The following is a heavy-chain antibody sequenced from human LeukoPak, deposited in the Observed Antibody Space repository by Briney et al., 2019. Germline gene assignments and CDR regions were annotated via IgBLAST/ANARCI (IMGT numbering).Heavy chain of an antibody. CDR1: GFSFNTYA. J-gene: IGHJ4*02. Sequence: GGSLRLSCAASGFSFNTYAMNWVRQAPGKGLEWVSTITGSGDDTYYADSARGRFTISRDNSKNTLYLQMNTLRVEDTAVYYCAKGSVVVDIYFDSWGQGTLATVSS. CDR3: AKGSVVVDIYFDS. CDR2: ITGSGDDT. D-gene: IGHD2-15*01. V-gene: IGHV3-23*01.